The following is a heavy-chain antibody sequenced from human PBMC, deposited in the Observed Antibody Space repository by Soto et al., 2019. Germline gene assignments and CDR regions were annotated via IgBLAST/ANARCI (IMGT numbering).Heavy chain of an antibody. CDR3: ARPSVDYYCGMDV. V-gene: IGHV4-31*03. Sequence: SETLSLTCTVSGGSISSGGYYWSWIRQHPGKGLEWIGYIYYSGSTYYNPSLKSRVTISVDTSKNQFSLKLSSVTAADTAVYYCARPSVDYYCGMDVWGQGTTVTVSS. J-gene: IGHJ6*02. CDR1: GGSISSGGYY. CDR2: IYYSGST.